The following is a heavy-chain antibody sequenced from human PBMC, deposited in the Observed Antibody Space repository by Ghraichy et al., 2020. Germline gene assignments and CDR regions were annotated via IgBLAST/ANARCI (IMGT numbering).Heavy chain of an antibody. CDR3: ARSYDYWGADDY. CDR1: GFTFSTYN. V-gene: IGHV3-48*02. D-gene: IGHD3-3*01. Sequence: GGSLRLSCAASGFTFSTYNMNWVRQAPGKGLEWISYISGRGTTIYNADSVKGRFTISRDNAKNSLYLQMNSLRDEDTAVYFCARSYDYWGADDYWGQGTLVTVSS. CDR2: ISGRGTTI. J-gene: IGHJ4*02.